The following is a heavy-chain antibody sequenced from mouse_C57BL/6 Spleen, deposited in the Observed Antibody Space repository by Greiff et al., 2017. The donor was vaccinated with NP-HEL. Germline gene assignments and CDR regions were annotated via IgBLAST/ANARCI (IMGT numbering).Heavy chain of an antibody. J-gene: IGHJ4*01. CDR1: GYTFTSYG. CDR2: IYPRSGNT. D-gene: IGHD1-1*01. Sequence: VQLQQSGAELARPGASVKLSCKASGYTFTSYGISWVKQRTGQGLEWIGEIYPRSGNTYYNETFKGTATLTADTPSSTAYMERRSLTSEDSAVYFCARGSDYCCSSYDDYAMDYWGQGTSVTVSS. V-gene: IGHV1-81*01. CDR3: ARGSDYCCSSYDDYAMDY.